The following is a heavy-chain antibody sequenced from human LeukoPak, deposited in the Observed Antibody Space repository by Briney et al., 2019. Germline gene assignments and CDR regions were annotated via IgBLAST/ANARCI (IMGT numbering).Heavy chain of an antibody. CDR2: ISSSGSTI. CDR3: ARSIVGATDELDY. D-gene: IGHD1-26*01. J-gene: IGHJ4*02. V-gene: IGHV3-11*04. Sequence: GGSLRLSCAASGLTFSDYYMSWIRQAPGKGLEWVSYISSSGSTIYYADSVKGRFTISRDNAKNSLYLQMNSLRAEDTAVYYCARSIVGATDELDYWGQGTLVTVSS. CDR1: GLTFSDYY.